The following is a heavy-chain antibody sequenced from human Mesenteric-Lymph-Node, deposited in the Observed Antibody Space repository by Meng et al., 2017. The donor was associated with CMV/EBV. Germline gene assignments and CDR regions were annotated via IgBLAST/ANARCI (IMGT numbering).Heavy chain of an antibody. CDR3: ARDRTSSYYDSGGYDH. V-gene: IGHV3-7*01. J-gene: IGHJ4*02. CDR2: INQDGSEK. CDR1: GSTFSSYW. D-gene: IGHD3-22*01. Sequence: GESLKISCAASGSTFSSYWMSWVRQAPGKGLEWVASINQDGSEKYYVASVKGRFSISRDNAKKSLWLQVNTLRAEDTAVYFCARDRTSSYYDSGGYDHWGQGTLVTVSS.